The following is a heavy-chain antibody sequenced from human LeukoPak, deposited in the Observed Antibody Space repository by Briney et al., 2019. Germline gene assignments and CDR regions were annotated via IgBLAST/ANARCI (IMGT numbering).Heavy chain of an antibody. D-gene: IGHD1-1*01. J-gene: IGHJ5*02. Sequence: EASVKVSCKASGYTFTSYDINWVRQATGQGLEWMGWMNPNSGNTGYAQKFQGRVTMTRNTSISTAYMELSSLRSEDTAVCYCARGRYPYNWFDPWGQGTLVTVSS. V-gene: IGHV1-8*01. CDR1: GYTFTSYD. CDR2: MNPNSGNT. CDR3: ARGRYPYNWFDP.